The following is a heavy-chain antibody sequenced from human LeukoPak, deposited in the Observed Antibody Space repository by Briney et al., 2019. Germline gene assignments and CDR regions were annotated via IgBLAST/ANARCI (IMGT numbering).Heavy chain of an antibody. J-gene: IGHJ4*02. CDR2: INPNSGGT. D-gene: IGHD3-3*01. Sequence: ASVKVSCXASGYTFTGYYMHWVRQAPGQGLEWMGRINPNSGGTNYAQKFQGRVTMTRDTSISTAYMELSRLRSDDTAVYYCARSGITIFGVVKVFDYWGQGTLVTVSS. CDR3: ARSGITIFGVVKVFDY. V-gene: IGHV1-2*06. CDR1: GYTFTGYY.